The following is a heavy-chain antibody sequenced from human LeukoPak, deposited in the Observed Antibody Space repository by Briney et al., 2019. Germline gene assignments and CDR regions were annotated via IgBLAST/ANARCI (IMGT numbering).Heavy chain of an antibody. CDR3: ARRRAVAGYYYFDY. D-gene: IGHD6-19*01. CDR2: IPPDGSDT. J-gene: IGHJ4*02. V-gene: IGHV5-51*01. CDR1: GYSFTNYW. Sequence: HGESLKISCKGSGYSFTNYWIGWVRQMPGKGLEWMGIIPPDGSDTRYSPSFQGQVTISADKSITTAYLQWSSLKASDTAMYYCARRRAVAGYYYFDYWGQGTLVTVSS.